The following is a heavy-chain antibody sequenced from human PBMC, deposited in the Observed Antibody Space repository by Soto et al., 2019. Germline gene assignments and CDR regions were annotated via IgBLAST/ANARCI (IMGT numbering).Heavy chain of an antibody. CDR2: IDGAGGSV. CDR3: AMSTGSVDADLDS. V-gene: IGHV3-9*01. J-gene: IGHJ4*02. Sequence: ETQLVESGGGLVQPGGSLRLACRNSGFIFNDYAMHWVRQAPGKGLEWVAGIDGAGGSVDYVDSVKGRFTISMDNGENSLFKQLDSLIAEDTAVYYCAMSTGSVDADLDSGGQGAHVTVSS. D-gene: IGHD1-26*01. CDR1: GFIFNDYA.